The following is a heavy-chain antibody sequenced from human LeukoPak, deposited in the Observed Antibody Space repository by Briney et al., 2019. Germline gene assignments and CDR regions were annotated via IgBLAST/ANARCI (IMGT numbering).Heavy chain of an antibody. CDR3: ARDMDSSLLN. Sequence: SETLSLTCTVSGGSISSHDWTWIRQPAGKGLEWIGRIYISGSPNYNPSLKSRVTISVDTSKNQFSLKLSAVTAADTAVYYCARDMDSSLLNWGQGTLVTVSS. J-gene: IGHJ4*02. V-gene: IGHV4-4*07. CDR2: IYISGSP. D-gene: IGHD6-13*01. CDR1: GGSISSHD.